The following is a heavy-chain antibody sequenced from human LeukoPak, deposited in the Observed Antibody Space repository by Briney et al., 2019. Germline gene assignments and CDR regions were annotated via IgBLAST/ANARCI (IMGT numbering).Heavy chain of an antibody. CDR3: ARDSVSYDSSGYDY. CDR2: ISAYNGNT. D-gene: IGHD3-22*01. CDR1: GYTFTSYG. V-gene: IGHV1-18*01. J-gene: IGHJ4*02. Sequence: GAPVKVSCKASGYTFTSYGISWGRQAPGQGLEWMGWISAYNGNTNYAQKLQGRITMTTDTSTSTAYMELRSLRSDDTAVYYCARDSVSYDSSGYDYWGQGTLVTVSS.